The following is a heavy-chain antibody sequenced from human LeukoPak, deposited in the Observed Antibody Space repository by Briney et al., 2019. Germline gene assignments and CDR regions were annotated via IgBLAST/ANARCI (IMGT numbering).Heavy chain of an antibody. J-gene: IGHJ4*02. V-gene: IGHV4-4*07. Sequence: SETLSVTCTVSGASISSYYWSWIRQPAGKGLEWIGRIYTSGSTNYNPSLKSRVTISVDTSKNQFSLKLSSVTAADTAVYYCARDGGYYDSKLDYWGQGTLVTVSS. D-gene: IGHD3-22*01. CDR2: IYTSGST. CDR1: GASISSYY. CDR3: ARDGGYYDSKLDY.